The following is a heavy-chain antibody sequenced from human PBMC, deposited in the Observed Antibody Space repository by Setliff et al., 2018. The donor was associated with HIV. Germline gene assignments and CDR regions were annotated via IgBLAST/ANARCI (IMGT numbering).Heavy chain of an antibody. V-gene: IGHV1-18*01. CDR2: ISAYNGNT. CDR3: ARKPTGSPSDY. Sequence: ASVKVSCKASGYTFTSYGISWVRQAPGQGLEWMGWISAYNGNTNYAQKLQGRVTMTTDTSTSTAYMALSSLRSEDTAMYYCARKPTGSPSDYWGQGTLVTVSS. CDR1: GYTFTSYG. D-gene: IGHD2-2*01. J-gene: IGHJ4*02.